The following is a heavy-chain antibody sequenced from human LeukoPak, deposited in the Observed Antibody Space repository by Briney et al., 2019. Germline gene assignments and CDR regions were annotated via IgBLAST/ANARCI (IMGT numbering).Heavy chain of an antibody. Sequence: GSLRLSCAASGFTFSSFGMSWVRQAPGKGLEWIGYIYCGGSTNYNPSLNSRVTISVDTSKNQFSLKLSSVTAADTAVYYCARAPKSSGSYFAFDIWGQGTMVTVSS. J-gene: IGHJ3*02. D-gene: IGHD1-26*01. CDR1: GFTFSSFG. CDR2: IYCGGST. V-gene: IGHV4-59*01. CDR3: ARAPKSSGSYFAFDI.